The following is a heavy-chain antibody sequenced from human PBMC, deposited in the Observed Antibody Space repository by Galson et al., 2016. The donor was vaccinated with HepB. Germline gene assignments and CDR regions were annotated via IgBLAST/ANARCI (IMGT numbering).Heavy chain of an antibody. J-gene: IGHJ4*02. CDR1: GFTFSSFA. CDR2: ISSTGDST. CDR3: AKGGQWLQYIFDY. Sequence: SLRLSCAVSGFTFSSFAMSWVRQAPGKGLHWVSTISSTGDSTYYADSVKGRFTISRDNSKNTLYLQMNSLRAEDTAVYYCAKGGQWLQYIFDYWGQGTLVTVAS. D-gene: IGHD5-24*01. V-gene: IGHV3-23*01.